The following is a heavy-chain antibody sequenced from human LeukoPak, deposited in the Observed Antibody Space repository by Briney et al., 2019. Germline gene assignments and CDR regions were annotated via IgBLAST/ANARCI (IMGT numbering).Heavy chain of an antibody. Sequence: PGGSLRLSCAASGFTFDDYAMHWVRQAPGKGLEWVSGISWNSGSIGYADSVKGRFTISRDNAKNSLYLQMNSLRAEDTALYYCAKVLYPKGLYGMDVWGQGTTVTVSS. D-gene: IGHD5/OR15-5a*01. CDR3: AKVLYPKGLYGMDV. CDR1: GFTFDDYA. V-gene: IGHV3-9*01. CDR2: ISWNSGSI. J-gene: IGHJ6*02.